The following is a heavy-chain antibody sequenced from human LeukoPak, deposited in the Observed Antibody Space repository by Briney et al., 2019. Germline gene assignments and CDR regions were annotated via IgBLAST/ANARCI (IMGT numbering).Heavy chain of an antibody. CDR3: ARAGDYYDSSGPPYFDY. D-gene: IGHD3-22*01. Sequence: PGGSLRLSCAASGFTFSSYWMSWVRQAPGKGLEWVANIKQDGSEKYYVDSVKGRFTISRDNAKNSLYLQMNSLRAEDAAVYYCARAGDYYDSSGPPYFDYWGQGTLVTVSS. CDR2: IKQDGSEK. J-gene: IGHJ4*02. CDR1: GFTFSSYW. V-gene: IGHV3-7*01.